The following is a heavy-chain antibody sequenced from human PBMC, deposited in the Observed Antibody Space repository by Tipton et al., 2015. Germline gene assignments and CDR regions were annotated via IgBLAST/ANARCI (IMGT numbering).Heavy chain of an antibody. J-gene: IGHJ5*02. CDR1: GGSISSYY. CDR2: IYSSGST. D-gene: IGHD4-17*01. CDR3: ARKRDGDYVGWFDP. V-gene: IGHV4-4*07. Sequence: LRLSCTVSGGSISSYYWSWIRQPAGKGLEWIGRIYSSGSTNYNPSLKSRVTMSVDTSKNQFSLKLSSVTAADTAVYYCARKRDGDYVGWFDPWGQGTLVTVSS.